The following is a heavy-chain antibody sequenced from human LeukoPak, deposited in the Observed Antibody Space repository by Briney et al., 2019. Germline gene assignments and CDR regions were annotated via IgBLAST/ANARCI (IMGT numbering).Heavy chain of an antibody. J-gene: IGHJ4*01. CDR2: ITSDGSIQ. V-gene: IGHV3-33*01. CDR1: GFTFSSYG. D-gene: IGHD5-12*01. Sequence: PGGSLTLSCVTSGFTFSSYGMHWVRQAPGKGLQWVARITSDGSIQQYADSVRGRFTISRDSSKNTLYLQMNSLGAEDTAMYSCTREGAGYEIDYWG. CDR3: TREGAGYEIDY.